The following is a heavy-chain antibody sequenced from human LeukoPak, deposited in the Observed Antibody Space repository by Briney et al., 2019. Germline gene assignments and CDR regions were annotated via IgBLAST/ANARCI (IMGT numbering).Heavy chain of an antibody. J-gene: IGHJ3*02. CDR3: ARPRDGYNLVTFDI. CDR1: GFTFSTYS. CDR2: ITSSSTI. V-gene: IGHV3-69-1*01. D-gene: IGHD5-24*01. Sequence: GGSLRPSCAASGFTFSTYSMNWARQAPGKGLEWVSGITSSSTIYYADSVKGRFTISRDNAKNSLYLQMNSLRAEDTAVYYCARPRDGYNLVTFDIWGQGTMVSVSS.